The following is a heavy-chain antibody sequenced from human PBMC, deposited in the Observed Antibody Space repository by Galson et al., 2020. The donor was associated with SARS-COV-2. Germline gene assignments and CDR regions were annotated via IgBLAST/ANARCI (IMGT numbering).Heavy chain of an antibody. CDR3: AREAGGGDVWFDP. D-gene: IGHD2-21*01. Sequence: GESLKISCAASGFTFSSYAMHWVRQAPGKGLEWVAVISYDGSNKYYADSVKGRFTISRDNSKNTLYLQMNSLRADDTAVYYCAREAGGGDVWFDPWGQGTLVIVSS. CDR1: GFTFSSYA. J-gene: IGHJ5*02. CDR2: ISYDGSNK. V-gene: IGHV3-30-3*01.